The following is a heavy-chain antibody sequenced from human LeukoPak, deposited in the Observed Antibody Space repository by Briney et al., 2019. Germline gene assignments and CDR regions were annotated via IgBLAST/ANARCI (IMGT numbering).Heavy chain of an antibody. D-gene: IGHD2-2*01. V-gene: IGHV1-69*06. CDR2: IMPMFGKT. Sequence: GASVKVSCKASGYIFTSYNINWVRRAPGQGLEWMGGIMPMFGKTNYAQKFQGRVTTTADKATSTAYMELSSLRSEDTAVYYCAGGRTDIVVVPATLRNYYFDYWGQGTLVTVSS. CDR1: GYIFTSYN. CDR3: AGGRTDIVVVPATLRNYYFDY. J-gene: IGHJ4*02.